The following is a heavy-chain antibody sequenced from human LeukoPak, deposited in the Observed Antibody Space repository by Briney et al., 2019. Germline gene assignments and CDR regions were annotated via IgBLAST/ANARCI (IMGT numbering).Heavy chain of an antibody. V-gene: IGHV3-30*02. CDR2: IRFDESNQ. J-gene: IGHJ4*02. CDR1: GFTFSVYG. D-gene: IGHD3-16*01. Sequence: GGSLRLSCAASGFTFSVYGMHWVRQAPGKGLEWVAFIRFDESNQYYIDSVKVRFTISRDNSKNRLYLQMNSLRAEDTAMYYCVKDWGHQQFDFWGQGTLVTVSS. CDR3: VKDWGHQQFDF.